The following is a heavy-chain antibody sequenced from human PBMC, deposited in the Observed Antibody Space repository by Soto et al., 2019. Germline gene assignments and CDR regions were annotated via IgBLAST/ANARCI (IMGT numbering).Heavy chain of an antibody. Sequence: QITLKESGPTLVKPTQTLTLTCTFSGFSLSTGGMGVGWIRQPPGKALEWLALIYWDDDKRFSPSLKSRLTNTKDTSKNQVVLIMTNMDPVDTATYYCAHSRCGGDCLQSYSSHYYYGMDVWGQGTTVTVSS. D-gene: IGHD2-21*02. CDR2: IYWDDDK. CDR3: AHSRCGGDCLQSYSSHYYYGMDV. CDR1: GFSLSTGGMG. V-gene: IGHV2-5*02. J-gene: IGHJ6*02.